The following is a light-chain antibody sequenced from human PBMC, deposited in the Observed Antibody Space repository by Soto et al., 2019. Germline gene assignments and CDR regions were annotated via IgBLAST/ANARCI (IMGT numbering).Light chain of an antibody. Sequence: EIVLTQSPGTLSLSPGERATLSCRASQSVSSSYLAWYQQKPGQAPRLLIYGASSRATGIPDRFSGSGSGTDFNLTISRLEPEDFVVYYCQQYGSSPPETFGQGTKVEIK. CDR3: QQYGSSPPET. CDR2: GAS. J-gene: IGKJ1*01. V-gene: IGKV3-20*01. CDR1: QSVSSSY.